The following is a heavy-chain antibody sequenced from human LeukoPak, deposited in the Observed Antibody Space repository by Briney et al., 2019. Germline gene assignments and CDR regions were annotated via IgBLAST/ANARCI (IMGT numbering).Heavy chain of an antibody. CDR3: AKMGQWEPTDWFDP. CDR2: IWYDGSNK. J-gene: IGHJ5*02. D-gene: IGHD1-26*01. V-gene: IGHV3-33*06. CDR1: GFTFSSYG. Sequence: SGGSLRLSCAASGFTFSSYGMHWVRQAPGKGLEWVAVIWYDGSNKYYADSVKGRFTISRDNSKNTLYLQMNSLRAEDTAVYYCAKMGQWEPTDWFDPWGQGTLVTVSS.